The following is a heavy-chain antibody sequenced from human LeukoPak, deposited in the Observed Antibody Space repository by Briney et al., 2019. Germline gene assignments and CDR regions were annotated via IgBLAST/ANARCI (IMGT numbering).Heavy chain of an antibody. Sequence: GGSLRLSCAASGFTFSSYSMNWVRQAPGKGLEWVSSISSSSSYIYYADSVKGRFTISRDNAKNSLYLQMNSLRAEDTAVYYCARDLRGWFGDLAIDYWSQGTLVTVSS. J-gene: IGHJ4*02. CDR2: ISSSSSYI. CDR1: GFTFSSYS. V-gene: IGHV3-21*01. CDR3: ARDLRGWFGDLAIDY. D-gene: IGHD3-10*01.